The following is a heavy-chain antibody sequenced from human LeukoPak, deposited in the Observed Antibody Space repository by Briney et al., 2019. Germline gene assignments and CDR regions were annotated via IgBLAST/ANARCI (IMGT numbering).Heavy chain of an antibody. CDR3: ARHLSYGDPPDAFDI. D-gene: IGHD4-17*01. CDR2: IYYSGST. J-gene: IGHJ3*02. Sequence: SEALSLTCTVSGGSISSYYWSWIRQPPGKGREWIGYIYYSGSTNYNPSLKSRVTISVDTSKNQFSLKLSSVTAADTAVYYCARHLSYGDPPDAFDIWGQGTMVTVSS. V-gene: IGHV4-59*08. CDR1: GGSISSYY.